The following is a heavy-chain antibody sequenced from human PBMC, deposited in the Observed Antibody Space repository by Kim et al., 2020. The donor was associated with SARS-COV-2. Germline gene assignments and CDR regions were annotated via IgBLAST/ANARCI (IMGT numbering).Heavy chain of an antibody. D-gene: IGHD3-22*01. V-gene: IGHV4-59*13. J-gene: IGHJ3*02. CDR1: GGSISSYY. CDR3: ARGMYYYDSSGRPRDAFDI. CDR2: IYYSGST. Sequence: SETLSLTCTVSGGSISSYYWSWIRQPPGKGLEWIGYIYYSGSTNYNPSLKSRVTISVDTSKNQFSLKLSSVTAADTAVYYCARGMYYYDSSGRPRDAFDIWGQGTMVTVSS.